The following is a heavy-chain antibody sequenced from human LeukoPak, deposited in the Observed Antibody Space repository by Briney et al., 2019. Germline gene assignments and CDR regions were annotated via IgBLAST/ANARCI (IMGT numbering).Heavy chain of an antibody. J-gene: IGHJ4*02. D-gene: IGHD3-16*02. Sequence: GGSLRLSCAAPGFTFSNHGMNWVRQAPGKGLKWASAISGSGGSTYYADSVKGRFTISRDNSKNTLYLQMNSLRAEDTAVYCCAKGLTFGGVIVFDYWGQGTLVTVSS. CDR2: ISGSGGST. CDR3: AKGLTFGGVIVFDY. CDR1: GFTFSNHG. V-gene: IGHV3-23*01.